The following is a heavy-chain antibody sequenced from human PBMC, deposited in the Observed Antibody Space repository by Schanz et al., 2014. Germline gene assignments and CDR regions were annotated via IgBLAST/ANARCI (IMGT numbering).Heavy chain of an antibody. Sequence: QVHLVESGGGVVQPGGSLRLSCAASGFIFRTYGMHWVRQAPGKGLEWVSSLYIGGGSTRYADSVKGRFIISRDSSKNTLFLQMNSLRAEDTAVYFCARDGGRDGYNLAFDVWGQGTLVTVSS. J-gene: IGHJ3*01. D-gene: IGHD5-12*01. CDR1: GFIFRTYG. CDR2: LYIGGGST. CDR3: ARDGGRDGYNLAFDV. V-gene: IGHV3-NL1*01.